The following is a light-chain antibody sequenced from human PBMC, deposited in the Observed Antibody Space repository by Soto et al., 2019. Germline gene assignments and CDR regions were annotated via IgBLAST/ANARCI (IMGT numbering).Light chain of an antibody. V-gene: IGLV2-14*03. CDR3: SSYTTSNPRQIV. Sequence: QSAPTQPASVSGSPGQSITLSCTCNSSDVVVYTYVSWYHHHPAKAPKLIIYDVSNRPSGVSNRFSGSKSGNTASLTISGLQPEDEADYYCSSYTTSNPRQIVFETGTKVPVL. J-gene: IGLJ1*01. CDR2: DVS. CDR1: SSDVVVYTY.